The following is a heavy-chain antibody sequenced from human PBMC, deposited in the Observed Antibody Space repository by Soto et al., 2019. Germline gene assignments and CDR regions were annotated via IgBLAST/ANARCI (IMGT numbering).Heavy chain of an antibody. V-gene: IGHV3-53*05. CDR1: GFSVRSNY. CDR3: ARDSHNEDQYYYYGLDV. J-gene: IGHJ6*02. Sequence: XGCLRLSCAASGFSVRSNYMSWVRQAPGKGLEWVSIIYSGVDTYYADFVEGRFTISRDNSKNTVYLQMNSLRVDDTAVYYCARDSHNEDQYYYYGLDVWGQRTAVTVSS. CDR2: IYSGVDT.